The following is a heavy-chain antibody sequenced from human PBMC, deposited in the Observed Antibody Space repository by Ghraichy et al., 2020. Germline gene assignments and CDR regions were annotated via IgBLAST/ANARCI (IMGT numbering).Heavy chain of an antibody. D-gene: IGHD3-10*01. Sequence: SQTLSLTCTVSGDSVNSYYWSWIRQPPGMGLEWIGYISNSGTTKYNASLKSRVSISVDTSKNQVSLRLTSVTAADTAVYYCARVSYSGSGTPFFFDFWGQGALVTVCS. V-gene: IGHV4-59*02. J-gene: IGHJ4*02. CDR3: ARVSYSGSGTPFFFDF. CDR1: GDSVNSYY. CDR2: ISNSGTT.